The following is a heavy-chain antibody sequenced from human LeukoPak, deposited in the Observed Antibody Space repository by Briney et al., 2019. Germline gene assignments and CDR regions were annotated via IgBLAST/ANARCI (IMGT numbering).Heavy chain of an antibody. V-gene: IGHV1-18*01. CDR3: ARNVIAVAGIDGFDI. Sequence: GASVKVSCQASGYTFTSHGISWVRQVPGQGLEWMGWISPYNDNINYAQKLRGRVTMTTDTSTSTAYMDLKSLRSDDTAIYYCARNVIAVAGIDGFDIWGQGTMVTVSS. CDR2: ISPYNDNI. D-gene: IGHD6-19*01. J-gene: IGHJ3*02. CDR1: GYTFTSHG.